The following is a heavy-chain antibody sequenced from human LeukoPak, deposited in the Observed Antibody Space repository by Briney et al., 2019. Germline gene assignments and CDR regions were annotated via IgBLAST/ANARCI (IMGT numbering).Heavy chain of an antibody. CDR2: ISSSGSTI. CDR3: ARRDGYNYEYAFDI. CDR1: GFTFSSYE. D-gene: IGHD5-24*01. V-gene: IGHV3-48*03. J-gene: IGHJ3*02. Sequence: GGSLRLSCAASGFTFSSYEMNWVRQAPGKGLEWVSYISSSGSTIYYADSVKGRFTISRDNAKNSLYLQMNSLRAEDTAVYYCARRDGYNYEYAFDIWGQGTMVTVSS.